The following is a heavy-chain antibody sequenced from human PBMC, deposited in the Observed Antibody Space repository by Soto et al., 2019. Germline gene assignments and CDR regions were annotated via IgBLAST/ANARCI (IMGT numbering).Heavy chain of an antibody. Sequence: GGSLRLSCAASGFTFSIYGMHWVRQAPGKGLEWVAVISYDGSNKYYADSVKGRFTISRDNSKNTLYLQMNSLRAEDTAVYYCAKDYYDSSGGGYMDVWGQGTTVTVSS. CDR1: GFTFSIYG. V-gene: IGHV3-30*18. J-gene: IGHJ6*02. CDR3: AKDYYDSSGGGYMDV. D-gene: IGHD3-22*01. CDR2: ISYDGSNK.